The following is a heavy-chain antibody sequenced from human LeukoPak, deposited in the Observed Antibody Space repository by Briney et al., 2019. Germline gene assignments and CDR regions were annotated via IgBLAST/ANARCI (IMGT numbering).Heavy chain of an antibody. V-gene: IGHV4-59*01. CDR3: AGSPGEQQSVPLDY. D-gene: IGHD6-13*01. CDR2: IYYSGST. J-gene: IGHJ4*02. Sequence: PSETLSLTCTVSGGSISSYYWSWIRQPPGKGLEWIGYIYYSGSTNYNPSLKSRVTISVDTSKNQFSLKLSSVTAADTAVYYCAGSPGEQQSVPLDYWGQGTLVTVSS. CDR1: GGSISSYY.